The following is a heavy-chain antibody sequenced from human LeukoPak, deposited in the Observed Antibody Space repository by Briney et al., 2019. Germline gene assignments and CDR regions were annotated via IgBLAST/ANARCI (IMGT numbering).Heavy chain of an antibody. CDR3: ARVNSSGWYGEDYFDY. Sequence: ASVKVSCKASGYTFTSYGISWVRQAPGQGLEWMGWISAYNGNTNYAQKLQGRVTMTTDTSTSTAYMELRSLRSDDTAVYYCARVNSSGWYGEDYFDYWGQGTLVTVSS. CDR2: ISAYNGNT. CDR1: GYTFTSYG. J-gene: IGHJ4*02. D-gene: IGHD6-19*01. V-gene: IGHV1-18*01.